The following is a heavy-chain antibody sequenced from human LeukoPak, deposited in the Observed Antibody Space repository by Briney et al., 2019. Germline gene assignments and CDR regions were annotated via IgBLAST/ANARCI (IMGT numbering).Heavy chain of an antibody. D-gene: IGHD5-18*01. CDR3: ARDPGYSYGYDY. Sequence: GGSLRLSCAASGFTFSSYSMSWVRQAPGKGLEWVSSISSSSSYIYYADSVKGRFTIPRDNSKHTVYLQMNSLRAEDTAVYYCARDPGYSYGYDYWGQGTLVTVSS. CDR2: ISSSSSYI. J-gene: IGHJ4*02. V-gene: IGHV3-21*01. CDR1: GFTFSSYS.